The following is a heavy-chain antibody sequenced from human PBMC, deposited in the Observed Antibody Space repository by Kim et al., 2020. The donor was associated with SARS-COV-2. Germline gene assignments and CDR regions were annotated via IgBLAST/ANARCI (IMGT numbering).Heavy chain of an antibody. CDR2: IRSGGGNT. V-gene: IGHV3-23*01. CDR3: AKEMRRAVAGKAGC. CDR1: GFTLSNYD. Sequence: GGSLRLSCAASGFTLSNYDISWVRQAPGKGLERVSAIRSGGGNTYYADSVKGRFTVSRDNSKNTVYLQMSNLRVDDTAIYYCAKEMRRAVAGKAGCWGQGSLVTV. J-gene: IGHJ1*01. D-gene: IGHD6-19*01.